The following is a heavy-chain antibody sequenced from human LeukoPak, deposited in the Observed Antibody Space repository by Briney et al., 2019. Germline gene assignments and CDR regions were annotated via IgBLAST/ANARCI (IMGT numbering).Heavy chain of an antibody. J-gene: IGHJ5*02. CDR2: IYTSGST. V-gene: IGHV4-4*09. Sequence: PSETLSLTCTVSGGSISSYYWSWIRQPPGKGLEWIGYIYTSGSTNYNPSLKSRVTISVDTSKNQFSLKLSSVTAADTAVYYCARHGSGWWDENNWFDPWGQGTLVTVSS. CDR3: ARHGSGWWDENNWFDP. CDR1: GGSISSYY. D-gene: IGHD6-13*01.